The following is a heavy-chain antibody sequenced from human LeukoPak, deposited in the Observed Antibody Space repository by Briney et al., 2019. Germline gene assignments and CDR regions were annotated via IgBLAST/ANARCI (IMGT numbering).Heavy chain of an antibody. Sequence: GGSLRLSCAASGFTFTSYGMHWVRQSPGKGLEWVALITYDGYYKYYSDSVKGRFTISSDTSKNTLYLQMNSLRAEDTAVYYCARDLSPVVRASPMGYWGQGALVTVSS. CDR3: ARDLSPVVRASPMGY. V-gene: IGHV3-30*03. CDR2: ITYDGYYK. CDR1: GFTFTSYG. D-gene: IGHD3-10*01. J-gene: IGHJ4*02.